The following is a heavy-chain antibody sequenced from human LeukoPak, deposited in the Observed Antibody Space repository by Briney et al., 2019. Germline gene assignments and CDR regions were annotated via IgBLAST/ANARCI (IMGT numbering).Heavy chain of an antibody. D-gene: IGHD5-18*01. CDR2: ISGSGGST. J-gene: IGHJ4*02. CDR3: ARREYTYGTYYFDY. CDR1: GFTFSSYA. Sequence: GGSLRLSCAASGFTFSSYAMNWVRQAPGKGLEWVSVISGSGGSTYYADSVMGRFTISRDNSKNTVYFQMNSLRVEDTAKYYCARREYTYGTYYFDYWGQGTLVTVSS. V-gene: IGHV3-23*01.